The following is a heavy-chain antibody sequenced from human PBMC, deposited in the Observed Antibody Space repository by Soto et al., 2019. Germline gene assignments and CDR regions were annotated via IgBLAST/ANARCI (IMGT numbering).Heavy chain of an antibody. Sequence: GGSLRLCCAASGFTFSSYGMHWVRQAPGKGLEWVAVISYDGSNKYYADSVKGRFTISRDNSKNTLYLQMNSLRAEDTAVYYCAKDRSTAMVHLLYYYYYYGMDVWGQGTTVTVSS. D-gene: IGHD5-18*01. J-gene: IGHJ6*02. CDR2: ISYDGSNK. V-gene: IGHV3-30*18. CDR1: GFTFSSYG. CDR3: AKDRSTAMVHLLYYYYYYGMDV.